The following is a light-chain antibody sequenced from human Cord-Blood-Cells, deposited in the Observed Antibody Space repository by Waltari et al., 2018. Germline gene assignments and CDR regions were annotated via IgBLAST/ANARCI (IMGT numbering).Light chain of an antibody. Sequence: AIRMTQSPSSLSASTGDRVTITCRASQGISSYLALYQQKPGKATKLLIYAASTLQSGVPSRFSGSGSGTDFTLTISCLQSEDFATYYCQQYYSYPPFTFGPGTKVDIK. CDR3: QQYYSYPPFT. V-gene: IGKV1-8*01. J-gene: IGKJ3*01. CDR1: QGISSY. CDR2: AAS.